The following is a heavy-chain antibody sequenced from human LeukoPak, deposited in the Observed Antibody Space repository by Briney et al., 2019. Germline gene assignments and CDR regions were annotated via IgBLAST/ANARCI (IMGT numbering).Heavy chain of an antibody. J-gene: IGHJ4*02. CDR3: AKESGKFDY. V-gene: IGHV3-43*02. CDR2: ISSNGGST. Sequence: PGGSLRLSCVASGLTFDDSAMHWVRQAPGKGLEWVSVISSNGGSTFSADSVKGRFTISRDNAKNSLYLQMNSLRSEDTVMYYCAKESGKFDYWGERTL. CDR1: GLTFDDSA.